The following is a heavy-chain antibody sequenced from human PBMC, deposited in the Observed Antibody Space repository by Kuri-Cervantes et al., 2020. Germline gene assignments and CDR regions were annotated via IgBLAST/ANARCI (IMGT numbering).Heavy chain of an antibody. CDR3: ARLVDSSRGPCFDY. CDR2: IYYSGST. CDR1: GGSISSGDYY. Sequence: SETLSLTCTVSGGSISSGDYYWSWIRQPPGKGLEWIGYIYYSGSTYYNPSLKSRVTISVDTSKNQFSLKLSSVTAADTAVYYCARLVDSSRGPCFDYWGQGTLVTVSS. J-gene: IGHJ4*02. V-gene: IGHV4-30-4*01. D-gene: IGHD3-22*01.